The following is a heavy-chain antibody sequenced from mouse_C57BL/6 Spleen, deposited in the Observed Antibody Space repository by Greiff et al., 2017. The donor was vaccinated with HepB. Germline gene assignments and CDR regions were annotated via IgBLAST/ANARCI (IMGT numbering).Heavy chain of an antibody. J-gene: IGHJ4*01. V-gene: IGHV1-80*01. CDR2: IYPGDGDT. CDR3: ASGDAMDY. Sequence: VNVVESGAELVKPGASVKISCKASGYAFSSYWMNWVKQRPGKGLEWIGQIYPGDGDTNYNGKFKGKATLTADKSSSTAYMQLSSLTSEDSAVYFCASGDAMDYWGQGTSVTVSS. CDR1: GYAFSSYW.